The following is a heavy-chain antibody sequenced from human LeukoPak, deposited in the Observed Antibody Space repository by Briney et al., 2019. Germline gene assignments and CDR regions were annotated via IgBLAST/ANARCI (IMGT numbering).Heavy chain of an antibody. Sequence: GGSLRLSCAASGFTVSSNYMSWVRQAPGKGLEWVSVIYSGGSTYYADYVKGGFTISRHNSKNTLYLQMNSLRAEDTAVYYCSSGSSLYVDYWGQGTLVTVSS. J-gene: IGHJ4*02. CDR2: IYSGGST. V-gene: IGHV3-53*04. CDR1: GFTVSSNY. CDR3: SSGSSLYVDY. D-gene: IGHD1-26*01.